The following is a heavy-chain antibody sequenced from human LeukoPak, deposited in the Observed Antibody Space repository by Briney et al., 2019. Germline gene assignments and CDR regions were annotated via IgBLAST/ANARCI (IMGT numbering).Heavy chain of an antibody. CDR3: AKLFWSGYYSGNSPIDY. Sequence: GGSLRLSCAASGFTFSSSAMSWVRQAPGKGLVWVSGISAGDDSTYYADSVKGRITISRDNSKNTLYLQMNSLRAEDTAVYYCAKLFWSGYYSGNSPIDYWGQGTLVTVSS. CDR2: ISAGDDST. V-gene: IGHV3-23*01. D-gene: IGHD3-3*01. CDR1: GFTFSSSA. J-gene: IGHJ4*02.